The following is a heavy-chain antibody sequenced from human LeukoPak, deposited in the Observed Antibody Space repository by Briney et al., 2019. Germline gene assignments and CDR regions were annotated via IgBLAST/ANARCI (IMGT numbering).Heavy chain of an antibody. CDR3: AKDLESYNSFACDI. V-gene: IGHV3-23*01. Sequence: PGGSLRLFCAASGFTFNNYGVNWVRQAPGKGLEWVSGISGNGDTRYYADSVKGRITISRDNSKNTLFMQMNSLTAEDTAMYYCAKDLESYNSFACDIWGQGTMVTISS. D-gene: IGHD5-24*01. J-gene: IGHJ3*02. CDR2: ISGNGDTR. CDR1: GFTFNNYG.